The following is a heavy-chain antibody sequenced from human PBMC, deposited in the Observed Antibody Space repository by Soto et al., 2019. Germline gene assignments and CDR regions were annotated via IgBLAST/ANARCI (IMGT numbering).Heavy chain of an antibody. CDR3: ARQYPDNNWWYYSSGMDV. Sequence: QVQLVQSGAEEKEPGASVKVSCKASGYTFTNYAMHWVRQAPGQRLEWMGWINVDNGDTKYSQTFQGRVTITRDASASTVYLGLSSLRSEDTALYYCARQYPDNNWWYYSSGMDVWGQGTAVAVSS. V-gene: IGHV1-3*05. CDR2: INVDNGDT. J-gene: IGHJ6*02. CDR1: GYTFTNYA. D-gene: IGHD1-1*01.